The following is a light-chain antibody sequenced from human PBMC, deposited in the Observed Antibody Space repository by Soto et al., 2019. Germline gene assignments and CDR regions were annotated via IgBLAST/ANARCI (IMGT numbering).Light chain of an antibody. CDR2: GAS. CDR1: QSVNNNY. Sequence: IVLTQSPGTLSLSPGEGATLSCRASQSVNNNYLAWYQQTPGQAPRLLIYGASKRATGIPDRFSGSGSGTDFTLTISRLEPEDFAVYYCHQDSNLPVTFGGGTKVEIK. CDR3: HQDSNLPVT. V-gene: IGKV3-20*01. J-gene: IGKJ4*01.